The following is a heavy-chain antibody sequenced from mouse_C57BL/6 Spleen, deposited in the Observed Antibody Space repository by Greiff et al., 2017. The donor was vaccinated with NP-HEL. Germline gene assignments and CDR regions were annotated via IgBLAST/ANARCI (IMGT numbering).Heavy chain of an antibody. D-gene: IGHD2-4*01. CDR2: IWSGGST. Sequence: QVQLQQSGPGLVQPSQSLSITCTVSGFSLTSYGVHWVRQSPGKGLEWLGVIWSGGSTDYNAAFISRLSISKDNSKSQVFFKMNSLQADDTAIYYCARNWDYDEGDYYAMDYWGQGTSVTVSS. J-gene: IGHJ4*01. V-gene: IGHV2-2*01. CDR1: GFSLTSYG. CDR3: ARNWDYDEGDYYAMDY.